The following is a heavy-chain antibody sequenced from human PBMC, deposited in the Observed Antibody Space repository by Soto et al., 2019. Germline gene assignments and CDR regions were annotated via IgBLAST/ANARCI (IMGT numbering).Heavy chain of an antibody. V-gene: IGHV3-66*01. CDR3: ARDVGV. J-gene: IGHJ6*04. CDR1: GITVNNNY. CDR2: IYSGGST. Sequence: EVHLVESGGDLVQPGGSLRLSCAASGITVNNNYMSWVRQAPGKGLEWVSVIYSGGSTGYADSVKGRFTISRDNPKNTVYLQMKGLRAEDTAVYYCARDVGVWGRGTTVTVSS.